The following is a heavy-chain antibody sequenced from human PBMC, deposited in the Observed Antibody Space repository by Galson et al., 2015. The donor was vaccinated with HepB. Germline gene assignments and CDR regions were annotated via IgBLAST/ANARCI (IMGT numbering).Heavy chain of an antibody. CDR2: IGRSSNEL. CDR3: ARDPVRGDGYCFDY. D-gene: IGHD5-24*01. CDR1: GFIFSNYG. Sequence: SLRLSCAASGFIFSNYGMSWVRQAPGKGLEWVSHIGRSSNELYYTDSVKGRFTLSRDNAKNSLYLQMNSLTAEDTAVYYCARDPVRGDGYCFDYWGQGILVTVSS. J-gene: IGHJ4*02. V-gene: IGHV3-48*01.